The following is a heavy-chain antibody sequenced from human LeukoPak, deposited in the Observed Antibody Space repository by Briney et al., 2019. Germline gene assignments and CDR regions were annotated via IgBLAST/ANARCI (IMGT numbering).Heavy chain of an antibody. Sequence: GASVKVSCKASGYTFTSYGISWVRQAPGQGLEWMGIINPSGGSTSYAQKFQGRVTMTRDTSTSTVYMELSSLRSEDTAVYYCARVGYSYGYDYWGQGTLVTVSS. CDR1: GYTFTSYG. CDR2: INPSGGST. V-gene: IGHV1-46*01. J-gene: IGHJ4*02. D-gene: IGHD5-18*01. CDR3: ARVGYSYGYDY.